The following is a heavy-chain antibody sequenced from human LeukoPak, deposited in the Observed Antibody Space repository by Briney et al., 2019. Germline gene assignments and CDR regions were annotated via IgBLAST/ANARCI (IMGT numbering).Heavy chain of an antibody. V-gene: IGHV3-21*01. CDR2: ISSSSSYI. Sequence: GGSLRLSCAASGFTFSSYSMNWVRQAPGKGLEWVSSISSSSSYIYYADSVKGRFTISRDNAKNSLYLQMNSLRAEDTAVYYCARDPRGGESWFGELLPFDYWGQGTLVTVSS. CDR1: GFTFSSYS. D-gene: IGHD3-10*01. CDR3: ARDPRGGESWFGELLPFDY. J-gene: IGHJ4*02.